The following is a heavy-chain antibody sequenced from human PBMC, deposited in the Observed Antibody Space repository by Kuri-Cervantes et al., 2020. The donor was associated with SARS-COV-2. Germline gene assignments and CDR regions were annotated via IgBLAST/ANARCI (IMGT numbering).Heavy chain of an antibody. CDR3: AKDVLGIRYFDY. CDR2: INWNGGST. J-gene: IGHJ4*02. D-gene: IGHD7-27*01. V-gene: IGHV3-20*04. CDR1: GFTFDDYG. Sequence: GGSLRLSCAASGFTFDDYGMSWVRQAPGKGLEWVSGINWNGGSTGYADSVKGRFTISRDNSKNTLYLQMNSLRAEDTAVYYCAKDVLGIRYFDYWGQGTLVTVSS.